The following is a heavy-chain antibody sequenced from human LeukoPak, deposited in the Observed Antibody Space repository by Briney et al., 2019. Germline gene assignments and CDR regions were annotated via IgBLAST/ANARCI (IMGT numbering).Heavy chain of an antibody. CDR2: INHSGST. CDR3: ARYGAVATGDWFDP. J-gene: IGHJ5*02. CDR1: GGSFSGYY. V-gene: IGHV4-34*01. D-gene: IGHD5-12*01. Sequence: SETLSLTCAVYGGSFSGYYWSWIRQSPGKGLEWIGEINHSGSTKYNPSLKNRVTISVDTSKNQFSLKLSSVTAADTAVYYCARYGAVATGDWFDPWGQGTLVTVSS.